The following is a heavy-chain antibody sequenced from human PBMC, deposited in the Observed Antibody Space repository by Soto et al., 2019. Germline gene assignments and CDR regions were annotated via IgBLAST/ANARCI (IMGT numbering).Heavy chain of an antibody. CDR1: GGSISSYY. V-gene: IGHV4-59*08. Sequence: SETLSLTCTVSGGSISSYYWSWIRQPPGKGLEWIGYIYYNGSTNYNPSLKSRVTISVDTSKNQFSLKLSSVTAADTAVYYCARHPQNYDILTGYYKPAHWFDPWGQGTLVTVSS. D-gene: IGHD3-9*01. CDR2: IYYNGST. CDR3: ARHPQNYDILTGYYKPAHWFDP. J-gene: IGHJ5*02.